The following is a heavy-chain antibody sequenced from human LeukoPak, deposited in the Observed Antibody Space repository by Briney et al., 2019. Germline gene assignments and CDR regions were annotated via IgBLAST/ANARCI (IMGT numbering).Heavy chain of an antibody. V-gene: IGHV1-18*01. CDR1: GYTFTSYG. J-gene: IGHJ4*02. D-gene: IGHD3-9*01. CDR2: ISAYNGNT. Sequence: ASVKVSCKASGYTFTSYGISWVRQAPGQGLEWMGWISAYNGNTNYAQKLQGRVTMTTDTSTSPAYMELRSLRSDDTAVYYCARENYDILTGYYVDYWGQGTLVTVSS. CDR3: ARENYDILTGYYVDY.